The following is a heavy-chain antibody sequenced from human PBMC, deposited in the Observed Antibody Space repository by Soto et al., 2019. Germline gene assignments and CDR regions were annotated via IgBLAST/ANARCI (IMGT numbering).Heavy chain of an antibody. CDR1: GFTFSSYA. CDR3: ARPALTGISWFDP. CDR2: ISYDGSNK. D-gene: IGHD1-20*01. J-gene: IGHJ5*02. Sequence: QVQLVESGGGVVQPGRSLRLSCAASGFTFSSYAMHWVRQAPGKGLEWVAVISYDGSNKYYADSVKGRFTISRDNSKNTLYLQMNSLRAEDTAVYYCARPALTGISWFDPWGQGTLVTVSS. V-gene: IGHV3-30-3*01.